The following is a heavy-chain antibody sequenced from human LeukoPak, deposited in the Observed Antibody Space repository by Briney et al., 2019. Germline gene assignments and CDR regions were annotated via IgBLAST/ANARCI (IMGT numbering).Heavy chain of an antibody. V-gene: IGHV1-18*01. CDR3: AGTMQQWLVDAAGGDY. J-gene: IGHJ4*02. CDR1: GYTFTSYG. Sequence: ASVNVSCKASGYTFTSYGISWVRQAPGQGLEWTGWISAYNGNTNYAQKLQGRVTMTTDTSTSTAYMELRSLRSDDTAVYYCAGTMQQWLVDAAGGDYWGQGTLVTVSS. D-gene: IGHD6-19*01. CDR2: ISAYNGNT.